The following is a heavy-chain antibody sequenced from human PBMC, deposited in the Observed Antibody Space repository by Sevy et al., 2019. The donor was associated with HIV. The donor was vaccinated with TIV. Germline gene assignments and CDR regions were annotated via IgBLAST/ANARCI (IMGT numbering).Heavy chain of an antibody. Sequence: GGSLRLSCAASGFTFSSYDMHWVRQATGKGLEWVSAIGTVGDTYYPGSVKGRFTISRENAKNSLYLQMNSLRAGDTAVYYCARAGYYYGMDVWGQGTTVTVSS. V-gene: IGHV3-13*01. CDR3: ARAGYYYGMDV. J-gene: IGHJ6*02. CDR1: GFTFSSYD. CDR2: IGTVGDT.